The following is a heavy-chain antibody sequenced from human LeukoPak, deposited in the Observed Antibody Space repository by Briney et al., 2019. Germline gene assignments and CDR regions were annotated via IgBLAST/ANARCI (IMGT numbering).Heavy chain of an antibody. D-gene: IGHD1-14*01. CDR3: ARDTTRRHFDY. CDR2: INPNSGGT. J-gene: IGHJ4*02. Sequence: ASVKVSCKASGYAFTGYYMHWVRQAPGQGLEWMGWINPNSGGTNYAQKFQGRVTMTRDTSISTAYMGLSRLRSDDTAVYYCARDTTRRHFDYWGQGTLATVSS. CDR1: GYAFTGYY. V-gene: IGHV1-2*02.